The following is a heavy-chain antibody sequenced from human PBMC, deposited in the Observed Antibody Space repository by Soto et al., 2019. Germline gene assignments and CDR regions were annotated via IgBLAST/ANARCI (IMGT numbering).Heavy chain of an antibody. J-gene: IGHJ4*02. CDR1: GFTFSSYA. V-gene: IGHV3-30-3*01. D-gene: IGHD6-13*01. CDR2: ISYDGSNK. CDR3: ARDTSIAADHIDY. Sequence: GGSLRLSCAASGFTFSSYAMHWVRQAPGKGLEWVAVISYDGSNKYYADSVKGRFTISRDNSKNTLYLQMNSLRAEDTAVYYCARDTSIAADHIDYWGQGTLVTVSS.